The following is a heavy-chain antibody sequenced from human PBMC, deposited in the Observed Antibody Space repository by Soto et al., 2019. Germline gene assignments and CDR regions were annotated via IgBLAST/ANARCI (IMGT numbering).Heavy chain of an antibody. Sequence: QVQLVQSGAEVKKPGSSVKVSCKASGGTFSSYAISWVRQAPGHGLEWMGGFIPIFGTANYAQKFQGRVTMTADESTSTAYMELSSLRSEDTAVYYCARVHPVADTVYYNGMDVWGQGTTVTVSS. CDR1: GGTFSSYA. D-gene: IGHD6-19*01. J-gene: IGHJ6*02. V-gene: IGHV1-69*01. CDR2: FIPIFGTA. CDR3: ARVHPVADTVYYNGMDV.